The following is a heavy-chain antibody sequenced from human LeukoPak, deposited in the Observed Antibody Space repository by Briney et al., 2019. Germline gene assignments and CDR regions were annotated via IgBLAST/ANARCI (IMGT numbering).Heavy chain of an antibody. J-gene: IGHJ6*03. V-gene: IGHV3-7*01. CDR1: GFTFSNYW. Sequence: GGSLRLFCAASGFTFSNYWMSWVRQPPGKGLEWVANIKKDGSEKYYVDSVKGRFTISRDNADRSLYLQMTSLRVEDTAVYFCASRYCTGVNCFAASYMCMDVWGKGTTVTVSS. CDR3: ASRYCTGVNCFAASYMCMDV. D-gene: IGHD2-8*02. CDR2: IKKDGSEK.